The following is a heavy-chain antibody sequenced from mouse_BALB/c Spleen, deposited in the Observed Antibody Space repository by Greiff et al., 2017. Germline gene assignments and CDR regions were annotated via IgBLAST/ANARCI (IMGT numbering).Heavy chain of an antibody. D-gene: IGHD2-14*01. V-gene: IGHV2-9*02. CDR3: AAYRYYAMDY. J-gene: IGHJ4*01. CDR1: GFSLTSYG. CDR2: IWAGGST. Sequence: QVQLKESGPGLVAPSQSLSITCTVSGFSLTSYGVHWVRQPPGKGLEWLGVIWAGGSTNYNSALMSRLSISKDNSKSQVFLKMNSLQTDDTAMYYCAAYRYYAMDYWGQGTSVTVAS.